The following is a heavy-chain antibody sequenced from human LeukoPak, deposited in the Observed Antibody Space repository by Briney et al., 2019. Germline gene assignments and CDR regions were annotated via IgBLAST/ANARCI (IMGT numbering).Heavy chain of an antibody. Sequence: GGSLRLSCAASGFNFSNYDMHWVRQAPGKGLEWVSYISGSGSTRYYADSVKGRFTVSRDNAKNSLDLQMNSLRAEDTAVYYCARKQNCDYWGQGTLVTVSS. J-gene: IGHJ4*02. CDR1: GFNFSNYD. V-gene: IGHV3-48*03. CDR3: ARKQNCDY. CDR2: ISGSGSTR.